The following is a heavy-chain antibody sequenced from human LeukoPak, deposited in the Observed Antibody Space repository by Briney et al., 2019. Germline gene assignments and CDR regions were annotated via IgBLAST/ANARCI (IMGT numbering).Heavy chain of an antibody. D-gene: IGHD1-14*01. CDR3: ASPGIKQAFDP. V-gene: IGHV4-34*01. Sequence: SETLSLTCAVYGGSFSGYYWSWIRQPPGKGLEWIGEINHSGSTNYNPSLKSRVTISVDTSKNQFSPKLSSVTAADTAVYYCASPGIKQAFDPWGQGTLVTVSS. CDR1: GGSFSGYY. J-gene: IGHJ5*02. CDR2: INHSGST.